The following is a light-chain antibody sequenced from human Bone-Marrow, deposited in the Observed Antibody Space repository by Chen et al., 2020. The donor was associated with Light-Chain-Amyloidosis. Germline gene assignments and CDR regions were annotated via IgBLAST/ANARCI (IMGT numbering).Light chain of an antibody. CDR2: QVS. CDR1: QSLVHSNGNTY. J-gene: IGKJ3*01. V-gene: IGKV2-30*02. CDR3: MQGTHWPPFT. Sequence: VVLTQSLLSLHVPLGRPASISCRSSQSLVHSNGNTYLNWFQQRPGQSPRRLIYQVSNRDSGVPDRFSGSGSGTDFTLKISKVEAEDVGVYYCMQGTHWPPFTFGPGTKVDIK.